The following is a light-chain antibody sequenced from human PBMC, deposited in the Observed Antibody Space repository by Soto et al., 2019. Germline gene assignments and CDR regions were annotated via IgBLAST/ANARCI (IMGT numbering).Light chain of an antibody. CDR1: QSVSTKY. J-gene: IGKJ2*01. Sequence: EIVLTQSPGTLSLSLGERATLSCRASQSVSTKYVAWYQQKPGQAPSLLIYGTSNRAAGIPDRFSGSGCGTDFSFTISRLEPEDFAVYYCQHYGSSPPDTFGQGTKLEIK. CDR2: GTS. CDR3: QHYGSSPPDT. V-gene: IGKV3-20*01.